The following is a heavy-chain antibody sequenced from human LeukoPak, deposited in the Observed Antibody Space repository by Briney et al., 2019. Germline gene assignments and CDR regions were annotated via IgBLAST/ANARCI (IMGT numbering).Heavy chain of an antibody. CDR3: ARWSITGTTSAFDI. CDR1: SGSISTSNYY. Sequence: PSETPSLTCTVSSGSISTSNYYWGWVRQPPGKALEWIGNIFYSGSTYYSPSLKSRVTISLDTSRNQFSLKLNSVTAADTAVYYCARWSITGTTSAFDIWGQGTMVTVSS. J-gene: IGHJ3*02. D-gene: IGHD1-7*01. V-gene: IGHV4-39*07. CDR2: IFYSGST.